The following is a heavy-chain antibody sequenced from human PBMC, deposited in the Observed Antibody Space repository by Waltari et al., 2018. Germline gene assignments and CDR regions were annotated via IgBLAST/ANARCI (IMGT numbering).Heavy chain of an antibody. CDR2: IIPIFGTA. D-gene: IGHD4-17*01. V-gene: IGHV1-69*14. CDR1: GGTFSSYA. CDR3: ARSPPPDYGDYLEYFQH. J-gene: IGHJ1*01. Sequence: QVQLVHSGAEVKKPGSSVKVSCKASGGTFSSYAISWVRQAHGQGLEWMGRIIPIFGTANYAQKFQGRVTITADKSTSTAYMELSSLRSEDTAVYYCARSPPPDYGDYLEYFQHWGQGTLVTVSS.